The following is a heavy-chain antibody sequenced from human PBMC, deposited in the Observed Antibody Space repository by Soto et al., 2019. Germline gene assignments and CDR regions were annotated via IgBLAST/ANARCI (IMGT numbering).Heavy chain of an antibody. CDR1: GYTFTGYY. D-gene: IGHD3-3*01. Sequence: ASVKVSGKASGYTFTGYYMHWVRQAPGQGLEWMGWINPNSGGTNYAQKFQGWVTMTRDTSISTAYMELSRLRSDDTAVYYCARGLGFGVVYGMDVWGQGTTVTVSS. J-gene: IGHJ6*02. CDR3: ARGLGFGVVYGMDV. CDR2: INPNSGGT. V-gene: IGHV1-2*04.